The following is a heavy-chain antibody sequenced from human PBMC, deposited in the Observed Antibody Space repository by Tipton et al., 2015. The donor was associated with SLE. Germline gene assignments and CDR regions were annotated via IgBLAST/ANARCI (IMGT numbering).Heavy chain of an antibody. CDR1: GFTFSSYS. CDR2: ISSSSSYI. Sequence: GSLRLSCAASGFTFSSYSMNWVRQAPGKGLEWVSSISSSSSYIYYADSVKGRFTISRDNAKNSLYLQMNSLRAEDTAVYYCASAGYSYDFWSGYPTSADYWGQGTLVTVSS. V-gene: IGHV3-21*03. D-gene: IGHD3-3*01. CDR3: ASAGYSYDFWSGYPTSADY. J-gene: IGHJ4*02.